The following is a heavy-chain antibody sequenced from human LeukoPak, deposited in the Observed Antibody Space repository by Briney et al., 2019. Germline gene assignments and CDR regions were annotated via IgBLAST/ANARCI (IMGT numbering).Heavy chain of an antibody. Sequence: SETLSLTCTVSGGSISSYYWSWIRQPPGKGLEWIGYIYCSGSTNYNPSLKSRVTISVDTSKNQFSLKLSSVTAADTAVYYCARDSSRLYDWFDPWGQGTLVTVSS. CDR3: ARDSSRLYDWFDP. V-gene: IGHV4-59*01. J-gene: IGHJ5*02. CDR2: IYCSGST. CDR1: GGSISSYY. D-gene: IGHD2-8*01.